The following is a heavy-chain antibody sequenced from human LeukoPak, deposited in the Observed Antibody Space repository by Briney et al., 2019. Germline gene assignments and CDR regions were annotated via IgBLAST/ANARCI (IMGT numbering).Heavy chain of an antibody. V-gene: IGHV6-1*01. D-gene: IGHD3-22*01. CDR3: ARHRGRISGYHHGFDY. Sequence: SQTLSLTCAISGDSVSSNSAAWNWIRQSPSRGLEWLGRTYYRSKWYNDYAVSVKSRITINPDTSKNQFSLKLSSVTAADTAVYYCARHRGRISGYHHGFDYWGQGTLVTVSS. CDR2: TYYRSKWYN. J-gene: IGHJ4*02. CDR1: GDSVSSNSAA.